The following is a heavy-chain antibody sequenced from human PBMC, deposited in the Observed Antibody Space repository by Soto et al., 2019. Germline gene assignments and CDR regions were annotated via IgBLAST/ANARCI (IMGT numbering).Heavy chain of an antibody. V-gene: IGHV3-23*01. CDR2: VDGSGGDT. Sequence: GGSLRLSCAASGFTFSSHAMGWLRQAPGTGPEWVAFVDGSGGDTSYADSVKGRFIVPRDNSDNSLFLHMNSLRAEDTGRYFCAKEIFAAAYVATSAFDLWGRGTLVTVSS. CDR1: GFTFSSHA. D-gene: IGHD2-15*01. CDR3: AKEIFAAAYVATSAFDL. J-gene: IGHJ4*02.